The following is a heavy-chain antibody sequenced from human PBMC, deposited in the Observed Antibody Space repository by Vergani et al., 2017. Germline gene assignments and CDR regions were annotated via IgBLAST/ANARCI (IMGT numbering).Heavy chain of an antibody. V-gene: IGHV3-66*02. J-gene: IGHJ5*02. CDR2: IYSGGST. Sequence: EVQLVESGGGLVQPGGSLRLSCAASGFTVSSNYMSWVRQAPGKGLEWVSIIYSGGSTYYADSVKGRFTISRDNSKNTLYLQMNSLRAEDTAVYYCARDRPYCSSTSCYTNWFDPWGQGTLVTVSS. CDR1: GFTVSSNY. CDR3: ARDRPYCSSTSCYTNWFDP. D-gene: IGHD2-2*02.